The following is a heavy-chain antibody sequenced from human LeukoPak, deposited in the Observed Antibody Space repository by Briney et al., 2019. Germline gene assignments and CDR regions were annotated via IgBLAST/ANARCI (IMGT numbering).Heavy chain of an antibody. Sequence: TSETLSLTCTLSGGSFISYYWRWIRQPPGKGLEWIGYIYYSGSTNYNPSLKSRVTISVDTSKNQFSLKLSSVTAADTAVYYCARYCTNGVCYVLSGGWFDPWGQGTLVTVSS. CDR3: ARYCTNGVCYVLSGGWFDP. D-gene: IGHD2-8*01. CDR1: GGSFISYY. J-gene: IGHJ5*02. CDR2: IYYSGST. V-gene: IGHV4-59*01.